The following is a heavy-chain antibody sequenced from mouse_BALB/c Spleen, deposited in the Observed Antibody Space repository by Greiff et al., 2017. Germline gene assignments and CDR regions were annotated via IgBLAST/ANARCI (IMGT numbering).Heavy chain of an antibody. CDR3: LGPNFDY. CDR2: IDPANGNT. CDR1: GYAFSSYW. J-gene: IGHJ2*01. D-gene: IGHD4-1*01. Sequence: VQLQQSGAELVRPGSSVKISCKASGYAFSSYWMNWVKQRPEQGLEWIGRIDPANGNTKYDPKFQGKATITADTSSNTAYLQLSSLTSEDTAVYYCLGPNFDYWGQGTTLTVSS. V-gene: IGHV14-1*02.